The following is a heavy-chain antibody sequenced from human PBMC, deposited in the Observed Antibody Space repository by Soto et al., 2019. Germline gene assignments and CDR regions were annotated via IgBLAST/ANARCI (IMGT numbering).Heavy chain of an antibody. D-gene: IGHD6-13*01. CDR2: INHSGST. CDR1: GGSFSGYY. Sequence: TSETLSLTCAVYGGSFSGYYWSWIRQPPGKGLEWIGEINHSGSTNYNPSLKSRVTISVDTSKNQFSLKLSSVTAADTAVYYCARGVAAAGTMRWFDPWGQGTLVTVS. V-gene: IGHV4-34*01. CDR3: ARGVAAAGTMRWFDP. J-gene: IGHJ5*02.